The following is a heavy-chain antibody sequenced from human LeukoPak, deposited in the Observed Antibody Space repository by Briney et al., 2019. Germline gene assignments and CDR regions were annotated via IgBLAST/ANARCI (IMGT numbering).Heavy chain of an antibody. V-gene: IGHV3-11*04. Sequence: GGSLRLSCAASGFTFSDYYMTWIRQAPGKGLEWISYISSGGRTMYYTDSVKGRFTISRDNAKNSLYLQMNSLRAEDTAVYYCARDPSSGWYLKGWFDPWGQGTLVTVSS. CDR1: GFTFSDYY. D-gene: IGHD6-19*01. J-gene: IGHJ5*02. CDR2: ISSGGRTM. CDR3: ARDPSSGWYLKGWFDP.